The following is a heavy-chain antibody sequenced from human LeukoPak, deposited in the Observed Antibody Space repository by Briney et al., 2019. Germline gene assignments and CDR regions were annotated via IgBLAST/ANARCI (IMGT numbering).Heavy chain of an antibody. CDR3: ARRRAMIVVSYGSDP. CDR2: IYYRGST. D-gene: IGHD3-22*01. Sequence: PSETPSLTCTVSGGSISSSSYYWGWIRQPPGKGLEGIGSIYYRGSTYYNPSLKSRVTISVDTSKNQFSLKLSSVAAADTAVYYCARRRAMIVVSYGSDPWGQGTLVTVSS. CDR1: GGSISSSSYY. V-gene: IGHV4-39*01. J-gene: IGHJ5*02.